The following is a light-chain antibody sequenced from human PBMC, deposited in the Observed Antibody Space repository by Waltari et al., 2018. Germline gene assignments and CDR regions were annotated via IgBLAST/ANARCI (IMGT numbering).Light chain of an antibody. CDR1: QRLENTDGNTY. J-gene: IGKJ3*01. CDR3: LQAPIT. V-gene: IGKV2-30*01. CDR2: KVS. Sequence: GVLTQSPLFLPVTLGQPASISCRSTQRLENTDGNTYLDWFLQRPGQSPRRLIYKVSERDSGVPDRFSGIGSGSNFTLKISRVEAEDVGVYYCLQAPITFGPGTRVDIK.